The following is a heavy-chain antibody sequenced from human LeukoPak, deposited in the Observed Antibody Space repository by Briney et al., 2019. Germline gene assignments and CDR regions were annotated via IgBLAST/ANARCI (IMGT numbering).Heavy chain of an antibody. CDR2: INPNSGGT. D-gene: IGHD3-9*01. Sequence: ASVKVSCKASGYTFTGYYIHWVRQAPGQGLEWMGWINPNSGGTNYAQKFQGRVTMTTDTSTSTAYMELRSLRSDDTAVYYCARDSAFDGSDAFDIWGQGTMVTVSS. CDR3: ARDSAFDGSDAFDI. CDR1: GYTFTGYY. J-gene: IGHJ3*02. V-gene: IGHV1-2*02.